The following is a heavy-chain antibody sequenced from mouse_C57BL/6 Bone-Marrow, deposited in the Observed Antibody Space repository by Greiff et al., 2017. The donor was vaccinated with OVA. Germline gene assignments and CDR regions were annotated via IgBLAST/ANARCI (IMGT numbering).Heavy chain of an antibody. CDR2: SRNKANDYTT. CDR3: ARDSLTGYYAMDY. D-gene: IGHD4-1*01. J-gene: IGHJ4*01. CDR1: GFTFSDFY. V-gene: IGHV7-1*01. Sequence: EVMLVESGGGLVQSGRSLRLSCATSGFTFSDFYMEWVRQAPGKGLEWIAASRNKANDYTTEYSASVKGRFIVSRYTSQSILYLQMNALRAEDTAIYYCARDSLTGYYAMDYWGQGTSVTVSS.